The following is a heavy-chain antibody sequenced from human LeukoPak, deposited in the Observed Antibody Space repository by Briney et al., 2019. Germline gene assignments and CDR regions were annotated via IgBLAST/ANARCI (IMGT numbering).Heavy chain of an antibody. CDR1: GFTFNNYT. Sequence: PGGSLRLSCAASGFTFNNYTMNWVRQAPGKGLEWVSSISSSSSYIYYADSVQGRFTISRDNAKNSLYLQMNSLRAEDTAVYFCARVTDYAGPFDYWGQGMLVTVSS. D-gene: IGHD4-23*01. V-gene: IGHV3-21*01. CDR2: ISSSSSYI. J-gene: IGHJ4*02. CDR3: ARVTDYAGPFDY.